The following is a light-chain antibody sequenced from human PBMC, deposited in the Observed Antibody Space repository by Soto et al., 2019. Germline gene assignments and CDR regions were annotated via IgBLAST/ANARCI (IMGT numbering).Light chain of an antibody. CDR3: SSFTSSSTYD. J-gene: IGLJ1*01. Sequence: QSALTQPASVSGSPGQSITISCTGTSSDVGAYNFVSWFQQHPGKAPQLMIYDVSNRPSGVSNRFSGSKSGNTASLTISGLQAEDEADYYCSSFTSSSTYDFGTGTKLTVL. V-gene: IGLV2-14*01. CDR2: DVS. CDR1: SSDVGAYNF.